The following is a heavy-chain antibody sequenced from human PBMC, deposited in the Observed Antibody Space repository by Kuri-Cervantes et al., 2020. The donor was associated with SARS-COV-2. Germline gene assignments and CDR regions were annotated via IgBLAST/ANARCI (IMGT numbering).Heavy chain of an antibody. J-gene: IGHJ6*03. CDR2: ISAYNGNT. CDR3: ARDLTGYYYYYMDV. CDR1: GYTFTSYG. D-gene: IGHD7-27*01. V-gene: IGHV1-18*01. Sequence: ASVKVSCKASGYTFTSYGISWVRQAPGQGLEWMGWISAYNGNTNYAQKLQGRVTMTTDTSTSTAYMELRSLRSDDTAVYYCARDLTGYYYYYMDVWGKGTTVTVSS.